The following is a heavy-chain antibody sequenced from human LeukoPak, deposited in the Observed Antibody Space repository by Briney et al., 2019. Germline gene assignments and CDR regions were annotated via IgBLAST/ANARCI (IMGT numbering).Heavy chain of an antibody. J-gene: IGHJ4*02. D-gene: IGHD4-17*01. Sequence: GGSLRLSCAASGFTFSSYGMHWVGQAPGKGLEWVAVIWYDGSNKYYADSVKGRFTISRDNSKNTLYLQMNSLRAEDAAVYYCARGSYGDFIYFDYWGQGTLVTVSS. CDR2: IWYDGSNK. CDR1: GFTFSSYG. CDR3: ARGSYGDFIYFDY. V-gene: IGHV3-33*01.